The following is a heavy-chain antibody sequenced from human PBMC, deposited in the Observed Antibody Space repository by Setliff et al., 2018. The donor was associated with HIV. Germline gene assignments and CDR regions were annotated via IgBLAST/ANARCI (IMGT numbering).Heavy chain of an antibody. Sequence: GESLKISCRGSGYNFPNYWIAWVRQMPGKGLEWMGIIYPGDSDTRYSPSFQGQVTISADKSISTAYLQRSSLKASGTAMYYCAGPQHIHVPYAFDVWGQGTMVTVSS. CDR1: GYNFPNYW. CDR2: IYPGDSDT. D-gene: IGHD2-21*01. J-gene: IGHJ3*01. V-gene: IGHV5-51*01. CDR3: AGPQHIHVPYAFDV.